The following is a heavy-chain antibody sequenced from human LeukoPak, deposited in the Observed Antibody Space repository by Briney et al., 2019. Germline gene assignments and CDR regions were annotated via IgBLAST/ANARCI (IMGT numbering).Heavy chain of an antibody. Sequence: SETLSLTCTVSGGSFSGYLWSWLRQSPGKGLEWIGEINYNGERFNYNPSLKSRVTISVDTSKNQFSLKLSSVTAADTAVYYCARIIRYPYYYYGMDVWGQGTTVTVSS. CDR1: GGSFSGYL. J-gene: IGHJ6*02. V-gene: IGHV4-34*01. D-gene: IGHD2-2*02. CDR2: INYNGERF. CDR3: ARIIRYPYYYYGMDV.